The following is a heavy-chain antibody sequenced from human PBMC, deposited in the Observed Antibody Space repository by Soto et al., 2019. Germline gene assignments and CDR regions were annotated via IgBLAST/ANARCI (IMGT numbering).Heavy chain of an antibody. D-gene: IGHD5-12*01. CDR1: GFTVSSNY. V-gene: IGHV3-66*01. J-gene: IGHJ4*02. CDR3: ARKRWLQFFDY. CDR2: IYSGGST. Sequence: GGSLRLSCAASGFTVSSNYMSWVRQAPGKGLEWVSVIYSGGSTYYADSVKGRFTISRDNSKNTLYLQMNSLRAEDTAVYYCARKRWLQFFDYWGQGTLVTVSS.